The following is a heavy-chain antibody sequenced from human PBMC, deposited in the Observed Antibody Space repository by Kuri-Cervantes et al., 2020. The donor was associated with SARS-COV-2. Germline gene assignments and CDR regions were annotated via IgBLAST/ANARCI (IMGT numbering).Heavy chain of an antibody. CDR3: ARDQGSGYDRGGLFEY. V-gene: IGHV4-39*07. J-gene: IGHJ4*02. CDR2: IYYSGST. D-gene: IGHD5-12*01. Sequence: SETLSLTCTVPGGSISSSSYYWGWIRQPPGKGLEWIGSIYYSGSTYYNPSLKSRVTISVDTSKNQFSLKLSSVTAADTAVYYCARDQGSGYDRGGLFEYWGQGALVTVSS. CDR1: GGSISSSSYY.